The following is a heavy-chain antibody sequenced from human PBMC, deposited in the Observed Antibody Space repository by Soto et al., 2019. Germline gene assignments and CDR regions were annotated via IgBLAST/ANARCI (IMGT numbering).Heavy chain of an antibody. CDR1: GFTLGDSA. CDR2: IKSKANSYAT. J-gene: IGHJ5*02. CDR3: TNTPT. V-gene: IGHV3-73*01. Sequence: GGSLRLSCAASGFTLGDSAMHWVRQASGKGLEWVGRIKSKANSYATAYAASVKGRFTISRDDSKNTAYLQMNSLKTEDTAVYYCTNTPTWGQGTLVTVYS.